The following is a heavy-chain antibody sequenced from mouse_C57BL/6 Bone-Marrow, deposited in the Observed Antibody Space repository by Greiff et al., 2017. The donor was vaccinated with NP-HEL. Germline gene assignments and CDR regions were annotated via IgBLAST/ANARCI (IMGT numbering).Heavy chain of an antibody. CDR3: TYKFITTGEAWFAY. J-gene: IGHJ3*01. V-gene: IGHV14-1*01. D-gene: IGHD1-1*01. CDR1: GFNITDYY. CDR2: IDPEDGDT. Sequence: EVQLQQSGAELVRPGASVKLSCTASGFNITDYYMHWVTQRPEQGLEWIGRIDPEDGDTEYAPKFQGKATMTADTSSNTAYLQLSSLTSEDTAVYYCTYKFITTGEAWFAYWGQGTLVTVSA.